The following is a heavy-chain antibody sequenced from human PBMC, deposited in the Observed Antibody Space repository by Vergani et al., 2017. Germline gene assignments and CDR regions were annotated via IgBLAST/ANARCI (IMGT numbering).Heavy chain of an antibody. V-gene: IGHV5-51*01. Sequence: EVQLVQSGAEVKKPGESLKISCKGSGYSFTSYWIGWVRQMPGKGLEWVGIIYPGDSDTIYSPSFQGQVTISAEKSISTAYLPWSSLKASDTAMYYCARSDMVRGMIQNYYYGMDVWGQGTTVTVSS. J-gene: IGHJ6*02. CDR3: ARSDMVRGMIQNYYYGMDV. CDR1: GYSFTSYW. CDR2: IYPGDSDT. D-gene: IGHD3-10*01.